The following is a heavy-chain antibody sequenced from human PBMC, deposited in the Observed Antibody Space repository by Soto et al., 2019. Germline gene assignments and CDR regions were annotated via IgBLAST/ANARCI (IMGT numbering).Heavy chain of an antibody. V-gene: IGHV3-30*18. CDR1: AFTFSSYG. CDR2: ISYDGSNK. CDR3: AKPGDPESQWQVYRYWYFDL. J-gene: IGHJ2*01. D-gene: IGHD6-19*01. Sequence: QVQLVESGGGVVQPGRSLRLSCADSAFTFSSYGVHWVRQAPGKGLEWVAVISYDGSNKYYADSVKGRFTISRDNSKNTLYLQVNSLKTEDTAVYYCAKPGDPESQWQVYRYWYFDLWGRGTLVTVSS.